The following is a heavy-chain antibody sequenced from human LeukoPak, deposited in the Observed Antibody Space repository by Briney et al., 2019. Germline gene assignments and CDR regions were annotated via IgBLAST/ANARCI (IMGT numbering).Heavy chain of an antibody. CDR1: GFTFSAYA. V-gene: IGHV3-64D*09. J-gene: IGHJ4*02. CDR2: ISSDGVKT. D-gene: IGHD2/OR15-2a*01. Sequence: GGSLRLSCSVSGFTFSAYAVHWVRQAPGRGLQYVSSISSDGVKTYYADSVKGRFTISRDNSKNTLYLQMSSLRLEDTAVYYCVKDRWVEYWGQGALVTVSS. CDR3: VKDRWVEY.